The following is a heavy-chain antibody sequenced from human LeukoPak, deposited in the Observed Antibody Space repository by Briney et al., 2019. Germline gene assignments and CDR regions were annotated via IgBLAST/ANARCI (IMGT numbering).Heavy chain of an antibody. D-gene: IGHD3-9*01. J-gene: IGHJ4*02. CDR1: GFTFDDYA. V-gene: IGHV3-9*01. Sequence: PGGSLRLSCAASGFTFDDYALHWVRQAPGKGLEWVSGISWNSGSIGYADSVKGRFTISRDNAKNSLYLQMNSLRAEDTALYYCAKSKGRFQDTLTGEGYYFDYWGQGTLVTVSS. CDR2: ISWNSGSI. CDR3: AKSKGRFQDTLTGEGYYFDY.